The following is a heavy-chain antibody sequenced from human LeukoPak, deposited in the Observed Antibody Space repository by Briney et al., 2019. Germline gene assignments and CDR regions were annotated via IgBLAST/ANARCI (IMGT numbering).Heavy chain of an antibody. V-gene: IGHV4-39*07. CDR2: IYYSGST. D-gene: IGHD5-18*01. J-gene: IGHJ4*02. CDR3: ARDSYGTDY. CDR1: GGSISSSGYY. Sequence: SETLSLTCTVSGGSISSSGYYWGWLRQPPGKGLEWIGSIYYSGSTFYNPSLKSRVTISVDTSKNQFSLKLSSVTAADTAVYYCARDSYGTDYWGQGTLVTVSS.